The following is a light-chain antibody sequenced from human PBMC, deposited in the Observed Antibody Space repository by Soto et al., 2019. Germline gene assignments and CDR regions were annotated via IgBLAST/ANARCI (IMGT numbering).Light chain of an antibody. Sequence: LMTQSQSSLSAFVGDRVTITCRASQGIGNFLAWYQQKPGKVPKLLIYAASTLHSGVPSRFIGSGSGTDFTLTSSSLQPDDVATYYCQKCKVAPFNVGGGTKVESK. J-gene: IGKJ4*01. CDR3: QKCKVAPFN. CDR1: QGIGNF. V-gene: IGKV1-27*01. CDR2: AAS.